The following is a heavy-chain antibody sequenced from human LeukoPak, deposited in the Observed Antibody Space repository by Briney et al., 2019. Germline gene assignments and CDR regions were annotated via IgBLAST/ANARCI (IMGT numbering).Heavy chain of an antibody. D-gene: IGHD5-24*01. V-gene: IGHV1-46*01. Sequence: ASVTVSCKASGYTFSNYYMHWVRQAPGQGLEWMGVTNPRGGSSTYAQKFQGRDTMSRDTSTSTVHMELSSLRSEDTAVYYCARETYNNYSGMDVWGQGTTVTVSS. CDR1: GYTFSNYY. J-gene: IGHJ6*02. CDR3: ARETYNNYSGMDV. CDR2: TNPRGGSS.